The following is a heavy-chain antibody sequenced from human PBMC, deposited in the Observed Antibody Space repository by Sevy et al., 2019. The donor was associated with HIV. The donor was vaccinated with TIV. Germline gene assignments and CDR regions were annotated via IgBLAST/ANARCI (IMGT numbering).Heavy chain of an antibody. CDR2: ISGSGGST. V-gene: IGHV3-23*01. CDR3: AKDHPKKILVPGEWFDP. J-gene: IGHJ5*02. Sequence: GESLKISCAASGFTFRSYAMSWVRQAPGKGLEWVSAISGSGGSTYYADSVKGRFTISRDNSKNTLYLQMNSLRAEDTAVYYCAKDHPKKILVPGEWFDPWGQGTLVTVSS. CDR1: GFTFRSYA. D-gene: IGHD2-2*01.